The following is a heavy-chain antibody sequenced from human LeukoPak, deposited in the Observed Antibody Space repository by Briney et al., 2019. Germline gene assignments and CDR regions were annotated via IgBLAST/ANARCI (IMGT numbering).Heavy chain of an antibody. V-gene: IGHV3-74*01. D-gene: IGHD3-10*01. CDR1: GFTFSSYW. CDR3: ARGPAGGGSGSYAVNWFDP. CDR2: INSDGSST. Sequence: GGSLRLSCAASGFTFSSYWMHGVRQAPGKGLLWVSRINSDGSSTTYADSVKGRFTISRDNAKNTLYLQMNSLRAEDTAVYYCARGPAGGGSGSYAVNWFDPWGQGTLVTVSS. J-gene: IGHJ5*02.